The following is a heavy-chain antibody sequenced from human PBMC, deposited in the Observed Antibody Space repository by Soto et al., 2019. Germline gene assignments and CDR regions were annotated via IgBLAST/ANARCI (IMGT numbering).Heavy chain of an antibody. CDR3: ARGGHYYDSRGYYPPYWYFDL. Sequence: EVQLVESGGGLVQPGGSLRLSCAASGFTFSSYWMSWVRQAPGKGLEWVANIKQDGSEKYYVDSVKGRFTISRDNAKNSLYMQMNCRRAEDTAVYYCARGGHYYDSRGYYPPYWYFDLWGRGTLVTVSS. CDR1: GFTFSSYW. J-gene: IGHJ2*01. V-gene: IGHV3-7*05. D-gene: IGHD3-22*01. CDR2: IKQDGSEK.